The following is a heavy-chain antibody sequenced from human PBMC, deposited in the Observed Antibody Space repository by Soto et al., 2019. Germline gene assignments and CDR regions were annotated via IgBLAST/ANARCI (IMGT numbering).Heavy chain of an antibody. J-gene: IGHJ4*02. D-gene: IGHD5-12*01. CDR1: GFTFSSYA. CDR2: ISGSGGST. CDR3: AKGLYSGYDPFDY. V-gene: IGHV3-23*01. Sequence: GGSLRLSCAASGFTFSSYAMSWVRQAPGKGLEWVSAISGSGGSTYYADSVKGRFTISRDNSKNTLYLQINSLGAEDTAVYYCAKGLYSGYDPFDYWGQGTLVTVSS.